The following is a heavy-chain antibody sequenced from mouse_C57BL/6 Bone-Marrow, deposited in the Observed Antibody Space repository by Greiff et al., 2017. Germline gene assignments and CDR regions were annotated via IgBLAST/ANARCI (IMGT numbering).Heavy chain of an antibody. Sequence: QVQLQQPGAELVKPGASVKLSCKASGYTFTSYWMHWVKQRPGRGLEWIGRIDPNSGGTTYNEKFKSKATLTVDKPSSTAYMQLSSLTSEDSAVYYCARDTTVVATGAMDYWGQGTSVTVSS. CDR3: ARDTTVVATGAMDY. D-gene: IGHD1-1*01. CDR2: IDPNSGGT. J-gene: IGHJ4*01. CDR1: GYTFTSYW. V-gene: IGHV1-72*01.